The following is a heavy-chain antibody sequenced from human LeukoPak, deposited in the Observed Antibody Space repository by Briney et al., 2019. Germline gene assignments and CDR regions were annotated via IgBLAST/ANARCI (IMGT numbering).Heavy chain of an antibody. V-gene: IGHV3-9*01. CDR1: GFTFDDYA. CDR3: AKVGSGWSYYFDY. J-gene: IGHJ4*02. CDR2: ISWNSGSI. Sequence: GGSLRLSCAASGFTFDDYAIHWVRQAPGKGLEWVSGISWNSGSIGYADSVKGRFTISRDNAKNSLYLQMNSLRAEDTALYYCAKVGSGWSYYFDYWGQGTLVTVSS. D-gene: IGHD6-19*01.